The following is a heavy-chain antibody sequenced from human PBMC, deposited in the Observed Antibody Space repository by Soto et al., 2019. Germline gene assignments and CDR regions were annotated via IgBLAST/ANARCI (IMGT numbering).Heavy chain of an antibody. J-gene: IGHJ6*02. CDR3: ARIAYSGYDLALYSMDV. V-gene: IGHV2-70*04. Sequence: SGPTLVNPTQTLTLTCTFSGFSLSTSGMRVSWIRQPPGKALEWLARIDWDDDKFYSTSLRTRLTISKDTSENQVVLTMTNMDPVDTATYYCARIAYSGYDLALYSMDVWGQGTTVTVSS. CDR1: GFSLSTSGMR. D-gene: IGHD5-12*01. CDR2: IDWDDDK.